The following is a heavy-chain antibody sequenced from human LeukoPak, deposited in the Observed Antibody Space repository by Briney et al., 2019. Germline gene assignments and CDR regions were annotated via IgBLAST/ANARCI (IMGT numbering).Heavy chain of an antibody. CDR3: ARRLTQYDCFDP. J-gene: IGHJ5*02. CDR2: TYYRSTWYN. CDR1: GDSVSSNSVT. V-gene: IGHV6-1*01. D-gene: IGHD2-2*01. Sequence: SQTRSLTCAISGDSVSSNSVTWNWIRQSPSRGLEWLGRTYYRSTWYNDYAVSVRGRITVNPDTSKNQFSLHLNSVTPEDTAVYYCARRLTQYDCFDPWGQGILVTVSS.